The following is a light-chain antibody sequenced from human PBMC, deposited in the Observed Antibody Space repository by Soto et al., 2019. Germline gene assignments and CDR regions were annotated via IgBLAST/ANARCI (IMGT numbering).Light chain of an antibody. CDR2: GAS. V-gene: IGKV1-17*01. J-gene: IGKJ2*01. Sequence: IKMTQSPSSLSASVGDRVTITCRARQGISNGLGWYQQKPGKAPKRLIYGASSLQSGVPTRFSGSGSGKEFTLAISSLQPVDFATYYCLQHHSYPYTVGEGTKLEIK. CDR3: LQHHSYPYT. CDR1: QGISNG.